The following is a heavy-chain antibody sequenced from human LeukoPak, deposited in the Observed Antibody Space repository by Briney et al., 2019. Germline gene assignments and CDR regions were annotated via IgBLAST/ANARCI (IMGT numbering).Heavy chain of an antibody. CDR1: DFTFSSYG. CDR3: AKWDYGGTIYDAFDI. D-gene: IGHD4-23*01. Sequence: QPGRSLRLSCAASDFTFSSYGMHWVRQAPGKGLEWVALIWYDGSNKFYADSVKGRFTISRDNSKNTLYLQMNSLRAEDTAVYYCAKWDYGGTIYDAFDIWGQGTMVTVSS. V-gene: IGHV3-33*06. J-gene: IGHJ3*02. CDR2: IWYDGSNK.